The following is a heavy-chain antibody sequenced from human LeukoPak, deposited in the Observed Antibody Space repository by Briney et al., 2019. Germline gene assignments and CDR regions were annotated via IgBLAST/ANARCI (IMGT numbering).Heavy chain of an antibody. CDR1: GFTFSSYW. V-gene: IGHV3-74*01. D-gene: IGHD3-3*01. CDR3: AREPMGTIFGEYYYYYGMDV. J-gene: IGHJ6*02. Sequence: GGSLRLSCAASGFTFSSYWMHWVRQAPGKGLVWVSRINSDGSSTSYADSVKGRFTISRDNAKNTLYLQMNSLRAEDTAVYYCAREPMGTIFGEYYYYYGMDVWGQGTTVTVSS. CDR2: INSDGSST.